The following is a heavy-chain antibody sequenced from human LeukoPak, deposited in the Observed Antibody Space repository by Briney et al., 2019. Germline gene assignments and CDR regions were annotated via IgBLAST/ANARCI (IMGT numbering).Heavy chain of an antibody. CDR1: GFPIGVFA. Sequence: PGGSLRLSCVASGFPIGVFAMHWVRQAPGQGLEWGSLISGDGVSTFFADSVKGRFSISRDNSKNSLFLEMSSLRTEDTAMYYCARESGKFDYWGQGTLVAVSS. CDR3: ARESGKFDY. CDR2: ISGDGVST. V-gene: IGHV3-43*02. J-gene: IGHJ4*02.